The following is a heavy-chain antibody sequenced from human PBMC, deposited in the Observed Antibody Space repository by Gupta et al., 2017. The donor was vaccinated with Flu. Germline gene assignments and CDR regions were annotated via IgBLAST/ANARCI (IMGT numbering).Heavy chain of an antibody. CDR2: IKSKTDGGTT. CDR3: TTEYYYDSSGLNWFDP. V-gene: IGHV3-15*01. J-gene: IGHJ5*02. Sequence: EVQLVESGGGLVKPGGSLRLSCAASGFTFSNAWMSWVRQAPGKGLEWVGRIKSKTDGGTTDYAAPVKGRFTISRDDSKNTLYLQMNSLKTEDTAVYYCTTEYYYDSSGLNWFDPWGQGTLVTVSS. D-gene: IGHD3-22*01. CDR1: GFTFSNAW.